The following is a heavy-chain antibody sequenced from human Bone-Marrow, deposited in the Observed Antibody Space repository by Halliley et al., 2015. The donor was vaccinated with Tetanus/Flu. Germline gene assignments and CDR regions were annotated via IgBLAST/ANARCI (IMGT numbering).Heavy chain of an antibody. CDR2: DGGYT. CDR3: ARARMRYSYNKIESYSGLDV. J-gene: IGHJ6*02. Sequence: DGGYTGGADSVKGRFIISRDNARRTLFLQRDNLRPEDTAVYYCARARMRYSYNKIESYSGLDVWGQGTTVTVSS. V-gene: IGHV3-74*01. D-gene: IGHD5-18*01.